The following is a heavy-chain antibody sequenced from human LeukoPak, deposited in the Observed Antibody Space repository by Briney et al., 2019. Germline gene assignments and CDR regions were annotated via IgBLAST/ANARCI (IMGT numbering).Heavy chain of an antibody. J-gene: IGHJ4*02. D-gene: IGHD3-9*01. CDR2: MNPNSGNT. V-gene: IGHV1-8*01. CDR1: GYTFTSYD. CDR3: ARGDYDILTGYYIDDY. Sequence: ASVKVSCKASGYTFTSYDTNWVRQATGQGLEWMGWMNPNSGNTGYAQKFQGRVTMTRNTSISTAYMELSSLRSEDTAVYYCARGDYDILTGYYIDDYWGQGTLVTVSS.